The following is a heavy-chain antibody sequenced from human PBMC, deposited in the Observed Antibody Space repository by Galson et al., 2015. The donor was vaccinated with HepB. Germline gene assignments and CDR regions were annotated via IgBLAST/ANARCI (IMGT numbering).Heavy chain of an antibody. J-gene: IGHJ3*02. V-gene: IGHV3-21*01. CDR2: ISSSGSYI. Sequence: SLRLSCAASGFTFSSYSMNWVRQAPGKGLEWVSSISSSGSYIYYADSVKGRFTISRDNAKNSLYLQMNSLRAEDTAVYYCARVSYCGGDCPGSAFDIWGKGTMVTVSS. CDR3: ARVSYCGGDCPGSAFDI. CDR1: GFTFSSYS. D-gene: IGHD2-21*02.